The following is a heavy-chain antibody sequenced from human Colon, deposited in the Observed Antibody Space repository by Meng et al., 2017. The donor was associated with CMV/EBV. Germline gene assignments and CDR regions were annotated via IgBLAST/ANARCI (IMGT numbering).Heavy chain of an antibody. CDR2: MFSNRGSA. Sequence: VQLCAPGAEATKPRASVKISCKASYTSFTSYYIHWVRQAPGQGLEWMGIMFSNRGSASYPQKFQGRVTITRDTSTSTVYMELSILRSEDTAVYYCAREVPDTINFDYWGQGTLVTVSS. V-gene: IGHV1-46*01. CDR1: YTSFTSYY. CDR3: AREVPDTINFDY. J-gene: IGHJ4*02. D-gene: IGHD2-2*02.